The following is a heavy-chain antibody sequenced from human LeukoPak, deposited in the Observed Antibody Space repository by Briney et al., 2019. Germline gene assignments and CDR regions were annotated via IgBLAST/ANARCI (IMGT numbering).Heavy chain of an antibody. D-gene: IGHD6-19*01. CDR1: GFTFSSYS. CDR2: IKQDGSEK. V-gene: IGHV3-7*01. CDR3: ARDREQWLAYNWFDP. Sequence: PGGSLRLSCAASGFTFSSYSMNWVRQAPGKGLEWVANIKQDGSEKYYVDSVKGRFTISRDNAKNSLYLQMNSLRAEDTAVYYCARDREQWLAYNWFDPWGQGTMVTVSS. J-gene: IGHJ5*01.